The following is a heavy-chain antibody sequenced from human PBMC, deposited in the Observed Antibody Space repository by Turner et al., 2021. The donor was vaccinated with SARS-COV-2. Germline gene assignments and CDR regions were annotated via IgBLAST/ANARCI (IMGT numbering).Heavy chain of an antibody. D-gene: IGHD3-22*01. CDR2: IWPDGNNK. Sequence: QVLLEQSGRGVVQPGGSRRLSGVASGFSFNDYGMHWVRQTPDKGLEWVAAIWPDGNNKYYVESVRGRFSISRDNSKNTIDLQMNSLRVDDTAVYYCARDSNVMTSYGDLWGQGTLVTVSS. J-gene: IGHJ4*02. CDR1: GFSFNDYG. CDR3: ARDSNVMTSYGDL. V-gene: IGHV3-33*01.